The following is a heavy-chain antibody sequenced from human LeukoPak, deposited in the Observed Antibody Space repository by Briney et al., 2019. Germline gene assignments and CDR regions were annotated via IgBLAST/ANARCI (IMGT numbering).Heavy chain of an antibody. CDR2: IKTKSYSYAT. V-gene: IGHV3-73*01. J-gene: IGHJ4*02. CDR1: GLSVSESL. Sequence: GGSLSLSCEASGLSVSESLIHWVRQASGKGLEGGGHIKTKSYSYATEYAASLKGRFAISRDDSKSTAYLQMNRLKTEDTAVYYCSVETRLGRLSYYWGQGTLVTVSS. CDR3: SVETRLGRLSYY. D-gene: IGHD3-10*01.